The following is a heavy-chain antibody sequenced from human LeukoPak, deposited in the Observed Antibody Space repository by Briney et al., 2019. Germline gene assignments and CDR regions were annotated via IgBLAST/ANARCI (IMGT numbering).Heavy chain of an antibody. Sequence: ASVKVSCKASGYSFTSYYMHWVRQAPGQGLEWMGFINPSGSSAAYAQKFQGRLTMTRDMFTSTDYMELTSLTSDDTAVYYCARGVAVPSDYWGQGTLVTVSS. CDR3: ARGVAVPSDY. J-gene: IGHJ4*02. CDR1: GYSFTSYY. CDR2: INPSGSSA. D-gene: IGHD2-2*01. V-gene: IGHV1-46*01.